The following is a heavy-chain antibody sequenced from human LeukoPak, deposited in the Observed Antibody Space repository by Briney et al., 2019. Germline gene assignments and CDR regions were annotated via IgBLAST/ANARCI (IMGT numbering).Heavy chain of an antibody. D-gene: IGHD3-10*01. Sequence: SETLSLTCAVSGYSISSGYYWGWIRQPPGKGLEWIGSIYHSGSTYYNPSLKSRVTISVDTSKNQFSLKLSSVTAADTAVYYCVTYYCGSGSLDWFDPWGQGTLVTVSS. CDR1: GYSISSGYY. CDR2: IYHSGST. V-gene: IGHV4-38-2*01. CDR3: VTYYCGSGSLDWFDP. J-gene: IGHJ5*02.